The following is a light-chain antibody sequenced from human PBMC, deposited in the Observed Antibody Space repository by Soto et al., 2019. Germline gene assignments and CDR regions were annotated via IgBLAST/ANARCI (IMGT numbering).Light chain of an antibody. J-gene: IGKJ1*01. CDR3: QQYNSCPPWT. CDR1: QSVSGN. CDR2: GAS. V-gene: IGKV3-15*01. Sequence: EIVMTQSPATLSASPGERATISCRASQSVSGNLAWYQQKPGQAPKLLIYGASTRSTGIPARFSGSGSGTEFTLTISSLQSEDFAVYYCQQYNSCPPWTFGQGTKVEIK.